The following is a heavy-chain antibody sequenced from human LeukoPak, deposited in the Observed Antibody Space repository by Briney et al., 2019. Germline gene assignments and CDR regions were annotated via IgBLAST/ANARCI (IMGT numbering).Heavy chain of an antibody. D-gene: IGHD3-10*01. J-gene: IGHJ4*02. Sequence: GGSLRLSCAASGFTFSSYAMHWVRQAPGKGLEWVAVISYDGSNKYYADSVKGRFTISRDNSKNTLYLQMNSLRAEDTAVYYCAKEGSSGSYYVLDYWGQGTLVTVSS. CDR3: AKEGSSGSYYVLDY. V-gene: IGHV3-30-3*01. CDR1: GFTFSSYA. CDR2: ISYDGSNK.